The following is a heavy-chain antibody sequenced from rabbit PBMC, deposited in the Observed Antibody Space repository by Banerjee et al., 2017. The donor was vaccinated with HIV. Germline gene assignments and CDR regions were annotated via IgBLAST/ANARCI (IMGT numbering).Heavy chain of an antibody. J-gene: IGHJ6*01. V-gene: IGHV1S40*01. D-gene: IGHD4-1*01. CDR3: ARGITIVAAGVDYGLDL. CDR1: GFSFSSSYY. Sequence: QSLEESGGGLVKPGASLTLTCKASGFSFSSSYYMCWVRQAPGKGLEWIACIDTSSGTTSYASWAKGRFTISKTSSTTVTLQMTSLTAADTATYFCARGITIVAAGVDYGLDLWGPGTLVTVS. CDR2: IDTSSGTT.